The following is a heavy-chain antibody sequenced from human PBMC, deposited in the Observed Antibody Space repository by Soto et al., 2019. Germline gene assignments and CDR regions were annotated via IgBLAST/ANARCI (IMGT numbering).Heavy chain of an antibody. D-gene: IGHD2-2*01. V-gene: IGHV4-4*02. Sequence: QVYLQEWGPGLVKPSGTLSLTCAVSGASVSTRYWWTWVRQPPGKDLEWIGDVYHTGGNNYNPSLMSRVTISLDKSKNQFSLDMISVTAADTAIYYCAYSTGWYRLDVWGQGTMVIVSS. J-gene: IGHJ3*01. CDR3: AYSTGWYRLDV. CDR2: VYHTGGN. CDR1: GASVSTRYW.